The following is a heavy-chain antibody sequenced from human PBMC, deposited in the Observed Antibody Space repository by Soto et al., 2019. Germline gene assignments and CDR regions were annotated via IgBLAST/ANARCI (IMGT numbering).Heavy chain of an antibody. V-gene: IGHV4-59*01. CDR1: GGSISSYY. J-gene: IGHJ6*02. Sequence: QVQLQESGPGLVKPSETLSLTCTVSGGSISSYYWSWIRQPPGKGLEWIGYIYYSGSTNYNPSLKRRATISVDTSKNQFSLKLSSVTAADTAVYYCARTSALWGYYYCGMDVWGQGTTVTVSS. CDR2: IYYSGST. D-gene: IGHD2-21*01. CDR3: ARTSALWGYYYCGMDV.